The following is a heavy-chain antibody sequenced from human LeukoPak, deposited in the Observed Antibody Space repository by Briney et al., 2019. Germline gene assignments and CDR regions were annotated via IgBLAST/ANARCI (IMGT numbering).Heavy chain of an antibody. V-gene: IGHV3-9*01. J-gene: IGHJ4*02. CDR1: GFTFDDYA. D-gene: IGHD5-18*01. Sequence: GGSLRLSCAASGFTFDDYAMHWVRQAPGKGLEWVSGISWNSGNIGYADSVKGRFTISRDNARNSLYLQMNSLRAEDTAVYYCARAVQLWFRFDYWGQGTLVTVSS. CDR2: ISWNSGNI. CDR3: ARAVQLWFRFDY.